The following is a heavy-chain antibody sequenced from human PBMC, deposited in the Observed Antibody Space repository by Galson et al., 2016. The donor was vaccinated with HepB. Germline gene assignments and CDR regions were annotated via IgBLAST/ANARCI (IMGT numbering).Heavy chain of an antibody. CDR2: ISSDGGST. CDR3: VRGGRITIFGNYYYGLDV. V-gene: IGHV3-64*02. D-gene: IGHD3-3*01. Sequence: SLRLSCAASGFTFSSYSMHWVRQAPGKGLEYVSAISSDGGSTYYADSVKGRFTFSRDNSKNALHLQMGSLTAEDMAVYYCVRGGRITIFGNYYYGLDVWGQGTTVTVSS. CDR1: GFTFSSYS. J-gene: IGHJ6*02.